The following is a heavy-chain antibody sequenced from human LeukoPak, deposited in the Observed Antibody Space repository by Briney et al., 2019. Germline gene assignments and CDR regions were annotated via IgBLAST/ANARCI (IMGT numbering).Heavy chain of an antibody. V-gene: IGHV3-7*01. CDR2: INEDGSDK. CDR1: GFMFSDYW. Sequence: GGSLRLSCAASGFMFSDYWMAWVRQAPGKGLEWLANINEDGSDKNYVASEKGRFTISGDNAKKSLYLQMNSLRGEDTAVYYCARDAAYGYDRFDYWGQGTQVTVSS. D-gene: IGHD5-18*01. CDR3: ARDAAYGYDRFDY. J-gene: IGHJ4*02.